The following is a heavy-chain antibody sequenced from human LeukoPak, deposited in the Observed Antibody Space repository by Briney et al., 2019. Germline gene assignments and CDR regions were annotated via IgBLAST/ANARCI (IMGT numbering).Heavy chain of an antibody. D-gene: IGHD3-22*01. CDR2: ITGSGGST. V-gene: IGHV3-23*01. Sequence: GGPLRLSCAASGFTFSNYAMSWVRQAPGKGLEWVSSITGSGGSTHYVDSVKGRFTISRDKTKNTLYLQMNSLRAEDTAVYYCAKSSYYDASGYYREFYFDSWGQGTLVTVSS. J-gene: IGHJ4*02. CDR3: AKSSYYDASGYYREFYFDS. CDR1: GFTFSNYA.